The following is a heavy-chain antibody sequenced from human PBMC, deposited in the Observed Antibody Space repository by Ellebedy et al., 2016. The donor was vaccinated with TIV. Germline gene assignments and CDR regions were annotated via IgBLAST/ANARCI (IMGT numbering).Heavy chain of an antibody. CDR1: GYTFTNHW. V-gene: IGHV5-51*01. CDR2: VYPGVSDT. Sequence: GESLKISCETSGYTFTNHWIAWVRQLPGKGLEWMGFVYPGVSDTRYRTSFQGQVTISSDKSTNTAYLQWSSLKASDTAIYFCARLRDALADELDYWGQGTLVTVSS. J-gene: IGHJ4*02. D-gene: IGHD6-19*01. CDR3: ARLRDALADELDY.